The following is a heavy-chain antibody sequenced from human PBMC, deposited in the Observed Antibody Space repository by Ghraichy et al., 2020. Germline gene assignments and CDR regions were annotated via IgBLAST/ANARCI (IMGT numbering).Heavy chain of an antibody. Sequence: GALRLSCAASGFTFSNYNLNWVRQAPGKGLEWVSSISSSTSYNYADSVKGRFTISRDNAKNSLYLQMNNLRAEDTAVYFCARDLGLWAYGLDVWGQGATVTVSS. D-gene: IGHD4/OR15-4a*01. CDR2: ISSSTSY. CDR1: GFTFSNYN. J-gene: IGHJ6*01. V-gene: IGHV3-21*01. CDR3: ARDLGLWAYGLDV.